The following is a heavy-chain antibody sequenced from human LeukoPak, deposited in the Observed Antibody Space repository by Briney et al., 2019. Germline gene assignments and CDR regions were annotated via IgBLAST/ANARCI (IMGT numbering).Heavy chain of an antibody. D-gene: IGHD4-17*01. CDR3: ARDRSVRGFDY. V-gene: IGHV3-48*03. Sequence: GGSLRLSCAASGFTFSSYEMNWVRRAPGKGLEWVSYISSSGSTIYYADSVKGRFTISRDNAKNSLYLQMNSLRAEDTAVYYCARDRSVRGFDYWGQGTLVTVSS. CDR2: ISSSGSTI. J-gene: IGHJ4*02. CDR1: GFTFSSYE.